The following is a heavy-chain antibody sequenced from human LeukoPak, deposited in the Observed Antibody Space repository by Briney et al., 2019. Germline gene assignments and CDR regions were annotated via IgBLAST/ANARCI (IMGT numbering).Heavy chain of an antibody. V-gene: IGHV3-33*06. D-gene: IGHD6-19*01. CDR3: AKDSRIAVAGGAADFDY. J-gene: IGHJ4*02. CDR2: IWYDGSNK. Sequence: GGSLRLSSAASGVTFSSYGVHWVRQAPGKGLEWVAVIWYDGSNKYYADSVKGRFTISRDNSKNTLYLQMNSLRAEDTAVYYCAKDSRIAVAGGAADFDYWGQGTLVTVSS. CDR1: GVTFSSYG.